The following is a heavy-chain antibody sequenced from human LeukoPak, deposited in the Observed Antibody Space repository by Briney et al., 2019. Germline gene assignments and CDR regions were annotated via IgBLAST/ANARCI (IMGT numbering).Heavy chain of an antibody. CDR2: IKSKTDGGTT. D-gene: IGHD2-21*02. CDR3: TTDISGRAYCGGDCHR. V-gene: IGHV3-15*01. J-gene: IGHJ4*02. Sequence: GGSLRLSCAASGFTFSNAWMSWVRQAPGKGLEWVGRIKSKTDGGTTDYAAPVKGRFTISRDDSKNTLYLQMNSLKTEDTAVYYCTTDISGRAYCGGDCHRWGQGTLVTVSS. CDR1: GFTFSNAW.